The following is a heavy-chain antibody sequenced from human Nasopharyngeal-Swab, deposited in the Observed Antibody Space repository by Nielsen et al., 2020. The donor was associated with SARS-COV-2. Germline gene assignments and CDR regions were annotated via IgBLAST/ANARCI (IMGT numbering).Heavy chain of an antibody. CDR1: GYTFTSYY. CDR2: IIPILGIA. V-gene: IGHV1-69*04. D-gene: IGHD4-23*01. J-gene: IGHJ6*02. Sequence: SVKVSCKASGYTFTSYYMHWVRQAPGQGLEWMGRIIPILGIANYAQKFQGRVTITADKSTSTAYMELSSLRSEDTAVYYCARAMATVGAVYYYGMDVWGQGTTVTVSS. CDR3: ARAMATVGAVYYYGMDV.